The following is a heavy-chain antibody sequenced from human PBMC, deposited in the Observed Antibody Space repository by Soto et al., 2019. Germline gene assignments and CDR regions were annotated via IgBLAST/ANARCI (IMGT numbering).Heavy chain of an antibody. CDR2: ISYDGSNK. V-gene: IGHV3-30-3*01. Sequence: TGGSLRLSCAASGFTFSSYAMHWVRQAPGKGLEWVAVISYDGSNKYYADSVKGRFTISRDNSKNTLYLQMNSLRAEDTAVYYCARKYHYDSSGYYYAEYFQHWGQGTLVTVSS. J-gene: IGHJ1*01. D-gene: IGHD3-22*01. CDR3: ARKYHYDSSGYYYAEYFQH. CDR1: GFTFSSYA.